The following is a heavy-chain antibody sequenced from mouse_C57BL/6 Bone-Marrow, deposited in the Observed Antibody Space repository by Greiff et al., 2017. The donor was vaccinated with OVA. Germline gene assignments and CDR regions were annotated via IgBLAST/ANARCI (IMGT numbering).Heavy chain of an antibody. V-gene: IGHV1-64*01. Sequence: VQLQQPGAELVKPGASVKLSCKASGYTFTSYWMHWVKQRPGQGLEWIGMIHPNSGSTNYNEKFKSKATLTVDKSSSTAYMQLSSLTSEDSAVYYCARPHYYGSSYVDDYWGQGTTLTVSS. CDR2: IHPNSGST. CDR3: ARPHYYGSSYVDDY. CDR1: GYTFTSYW. J-gene: IGHJ2*01. D-gene: IGHD1-1*01.